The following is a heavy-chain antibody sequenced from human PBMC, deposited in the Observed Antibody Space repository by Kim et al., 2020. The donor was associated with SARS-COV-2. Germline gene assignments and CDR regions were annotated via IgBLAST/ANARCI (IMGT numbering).Heavy chain of an antibody. V-gene: IGHV4-4*02. CDR2: IYHSGST. J-gene: IGHJ6*02. D-gene: IGHD2-15*01. Sequence: SETLSLTCAVSGGSISSSNWWSWVRQPPGKGLEWIGEIYHSGSTNYNPSLKSRVTISVDKSKNQFSLKLSSVTAADTAVYYCARDRGGNSFVSQPYGMDVWGQGTTVTVSS. CDR3: ARDRGGNSFVSQPYGMDV. CDR1: GGSISSSNW.